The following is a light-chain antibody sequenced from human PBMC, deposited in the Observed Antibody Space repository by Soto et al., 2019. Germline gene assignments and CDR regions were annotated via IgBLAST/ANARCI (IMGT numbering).Light chain of an antibody. V-gene: IGKV1-5*01. CDR3: QHYNSYSEA. Sequence: DIQMTQSPSSLSESAGDRVTITCRASQGISTYLNWYQQKPGKAPKLLIYDASSLESGVPSRFSGSGSGTEFTLTISSLQPDDFATYYCQHYNSYSEAFGQGTKVDIK. CDR1: QGISTY. CDR2: DAS. J-gene: IGKJ1*01.